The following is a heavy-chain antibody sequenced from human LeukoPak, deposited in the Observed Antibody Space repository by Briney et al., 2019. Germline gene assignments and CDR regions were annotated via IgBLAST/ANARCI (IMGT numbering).Heavy chain of an antibody. V-gene: IGHV3-23*01. CDR3: ATGKRSYPLDY. Sequence: GGSLRLSCAASGSTFSSYAMSWVRQAPGKGLEWVSAISGSGGSTYYADSVKGRFTISRDNSKNTLYLQMNSLRAEDTAVYYCATGKRSYPLDYWGQGTLVTVSS. J-gene: IGHJ4*02. CDR1: GSTFSSYA. CDR2: ISGSGGST. D-gene: IGHD1-26*01.